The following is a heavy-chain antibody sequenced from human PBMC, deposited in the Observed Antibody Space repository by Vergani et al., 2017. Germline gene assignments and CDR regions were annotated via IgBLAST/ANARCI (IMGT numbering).Heavy chain of an antibody. CDR1: GFTFSSYG. J-gene: IGHJ3*02. CDR3: AKDWWRYCSSTSFSPGAAFDI. V-gene: IGHV3-30*18. D-gene: IGHD2-2*01. Sequence: QVQLVESGGGVVQPGRSLRLSCAASGFTFSSYGMHWVRQAPGKGLEWVAVISYDGSNKYYADSVKGRFTIARDNSKNTLYLQMNSRRAEDTAVYYCAKDWWRYCSSTSFSPGAAFDIWGQGTMVTVSS. CDR2: ISYDGSNK.